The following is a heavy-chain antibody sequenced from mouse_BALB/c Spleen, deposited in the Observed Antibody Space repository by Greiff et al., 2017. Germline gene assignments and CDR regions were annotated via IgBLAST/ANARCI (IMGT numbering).Heavy chain of an antibody. D-gene: IGHD2-4*01. V-gene: IGHV1-63*02. CDR2: IYPGGGYT. Sequence: QVQLQQSGAELVRPGTSVKISCKASGYTFTNYWLGWVKQRPGHGLEWIGDIYPGGGYTNYNERFKGKATLTADTSSSTAYMQLSSLTSEDSAVYFGARSSMITRSFDYWGQGTTLTVSS. J-gene: IGHJ2*01. CDR1: GYTFTNYW. CDR3: ARSSMITRSFDY.